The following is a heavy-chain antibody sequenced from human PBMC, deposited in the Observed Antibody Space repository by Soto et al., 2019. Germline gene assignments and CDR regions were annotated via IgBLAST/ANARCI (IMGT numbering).Heavy chain of an antibody. CDR1: GISITSSY. CDR3: ARGRHWFGP. V-gene: IGHV4-59*08. Sequence: SETLSLTCTVSGISITSSYWNWFRQSPGKGLEWIGQISDRGDINYNPPLESRVAISTDTSKNQVPLTLTAVNAADTAVYFCARGRHWFGPWGQGTLVTVSS. J-gene: IGHJ5*02. CDR2: ISDRGDI.